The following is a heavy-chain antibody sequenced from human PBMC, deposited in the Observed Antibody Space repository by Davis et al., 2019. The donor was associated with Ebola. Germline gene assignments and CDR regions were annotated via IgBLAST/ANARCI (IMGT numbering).Heavy chain of an antibody. D-gene: IGHD4-17*01. CDR2: ISYDGSNK. Sequence: PGGSLRLSCAASGFTFSSYAMHWVRQAPGKGLEWVAVISYDGSNKYYADSVKGRFTISRDNSKNTLYLQMNSLRAEDTAVYYCARRGDYGDYLDYWGQGTLVTVSS. J-gene: IGHJ4*02. V-gene: IGHV3-30-3*01. CDR3: ARRGDYGDYLDY. CDR1: GFTFSSYA.